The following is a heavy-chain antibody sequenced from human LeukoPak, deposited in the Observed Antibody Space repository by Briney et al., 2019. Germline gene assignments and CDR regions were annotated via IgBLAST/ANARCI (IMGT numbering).Heavy chain of an antibody. J-gene: IGHJ4*02. CDR1: GFTFSSYA. CDR3: ARERKPAAFDY. D-gene: IGHD6-13*01. CDR2: ISSSSSYI. V-gene: IGHV3-21*01. Sequence: GGSLRLSCAASGFTFSSYAMNWVRQAPGKGLEWVSSISSSSSYIYYADSVKGRFTISRDNAKNSLYLQMNSLRAEDTAVYYCARERKPAAFDYWGQGTLVTVSS.